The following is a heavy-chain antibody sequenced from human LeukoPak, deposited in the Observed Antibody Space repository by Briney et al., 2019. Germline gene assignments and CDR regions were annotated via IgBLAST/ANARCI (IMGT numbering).Heavy chain of an antibody. Sequence: PSESLSLTCTVSGGSISSYYWSWIRQPPGKGLEWIGYIYYSGSTNYNPSLKSLVTISVDTSKNQFSLKLSSVTAADTAVYYCARDNYGSGSLLLDNWFDPWGQGTLVTVS. J-gene: IGHJ5*02. CDR3: ARDNYGSGSLLLDNWFDP. CDR2: IYYSGST. CDR1: GGSISSYY. V-gene: IGHV4-59*01. D-gene: IGHD3-10*01.